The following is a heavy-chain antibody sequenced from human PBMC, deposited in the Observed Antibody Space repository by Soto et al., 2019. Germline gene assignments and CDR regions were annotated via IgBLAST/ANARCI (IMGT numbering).Heavy chain of an antibody. Sequence: RQTPGKGLEWIGEINHLTTTNYNPSLKSRVIISLDTPKNQFSLKLSSVTAADTAVYYCARGYDTALAPIFWGQGILVTVSS. CDR2: INHLTTT. V-gene: IGHV4-34*01. CDR3: ARGYDTALAPIF. J-gene: IGHJ4*02. D-gene: IGHD5-18*01.